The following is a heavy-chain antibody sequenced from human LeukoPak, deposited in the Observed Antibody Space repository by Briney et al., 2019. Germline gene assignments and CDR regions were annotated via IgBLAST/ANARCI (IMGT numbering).Heavy chain of an antibody. CDR3: TTGEITMILEEGVVDP. J-gene: IGHJ5*02. D-gene: IGHD3-22*01. Sequence: GGSLRLSCAASGFTFSNAWMSWVRQAPGKGLEWVGRIKSKTDGGTTDYAAPVKGRFTISRDDSKNTLYLQMNSLKAEDTAVYYCTTGEITMILEEGVVDPWGQGTLVTVSS. CDR1: GFTFSNAW. CDR2: IKSKTDGGTT. V-gene: IGHV3-15*01.